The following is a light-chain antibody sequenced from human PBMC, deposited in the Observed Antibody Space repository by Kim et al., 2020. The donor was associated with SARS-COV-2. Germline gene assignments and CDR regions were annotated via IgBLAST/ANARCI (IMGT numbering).Light chain of an antibody. CDR3: QQYYSWWT. Sequence: SVAPGERATLSCRASQSFRSNVAWYQQKPGLAPRLLMYAVSTRATGVSGRFSGSGSGTEFTLTISSLQSEDFAVYYCQQYYSWWTFGQGTKVDIK. CDR1: QSFRSN. V-gene: IGKV3-15*01. CDR2: AVS. J-gene: IGKJ1*01.